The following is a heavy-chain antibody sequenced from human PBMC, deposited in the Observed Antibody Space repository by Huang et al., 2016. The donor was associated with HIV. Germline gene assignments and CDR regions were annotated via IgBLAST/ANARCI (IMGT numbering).Heavy chain of an antibody. V-gene: IGHV3-30*02. CDR1: GFILSNDG. CDR3: ARGDYYDSSGYHPGYFDY. J-gene: IGHJ4*02. D-gene: IGHD3-22*01. CDR2: IRNDGEKK. Sequence: VQLMESGGGVVQPGGSLRLSCAASGFILSNDGMHWVSQAPGKGLAGGASIRNDGEKKYYGDSVKGRFTIGRENSKNTLFVQMSSLRTEDTAVYYCARGDYYDSSGYHPGYFDYWGQGTLVTVSS.